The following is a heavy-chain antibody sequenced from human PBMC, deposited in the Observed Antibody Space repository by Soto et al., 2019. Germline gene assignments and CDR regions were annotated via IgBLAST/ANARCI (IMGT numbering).Heavy chain of an antibody. CDR3: ARARQRDTGRGLDV. CDR2: ISYSGST. D-gene: IGHD5-18*01. J-gene: IGHJ6*02. V-gene: IGHV4-59*01. CDR1: GDSINNYF. Sequence: SETLSLTCTISGDSINNYFWNWIRQTPGKGLEWIGYISYSGSTSYNPSLQSRVTIPSDTSKNHFSLKLSSVTAADTAVYYWARARQRDTGRGLDVWGQGTTVTVS.